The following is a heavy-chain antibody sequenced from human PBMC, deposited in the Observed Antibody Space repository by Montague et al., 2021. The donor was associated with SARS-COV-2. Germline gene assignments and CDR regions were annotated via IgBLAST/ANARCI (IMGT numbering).Heavy chain of an antibody. D-gene: IGHD2-15*01. V-gene: IGHV3-30-3*01. Sequence: SLRLSCAASGFTFSSYAMHWVRQAPGTGLEWVAVISYDGSNKYYADSVKGRFTISRDNSKNTLYLQMNSLRAEDTAVYYCAREIIAPDAFDIWGQGTMVTVSS. CDR2: ISYDGSNK. CDR3: AREIIAPDAFDI. CDR1: GFTFSSYA. J-gene: IGHJ3*02.